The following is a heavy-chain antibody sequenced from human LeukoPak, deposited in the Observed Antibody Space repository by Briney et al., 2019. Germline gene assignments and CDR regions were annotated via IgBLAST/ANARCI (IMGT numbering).Heavy chain of an antibody. CDR3: ARFPMIVTNWYFDL. V-gene: IGHV4-39*01. CDR1: GGSISSSSYY. Sequence: SETLSLTCTVSGGSISSSSYYWGWIRQPPGKGLEWIGSIYYSGSTYYNPSLKSRVTISVDTSKNQFSLKLSSVTAADTAVYYCARFPMIVTNWYFDLWGRGTLVTVSS. D-gene: IGHD3-22*01. CDR2: IYYSGST. J-gene: IGHJ2*01.